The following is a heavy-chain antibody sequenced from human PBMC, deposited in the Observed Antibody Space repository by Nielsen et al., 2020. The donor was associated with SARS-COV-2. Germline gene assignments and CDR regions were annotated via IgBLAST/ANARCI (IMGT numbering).Heavy chain of an antibody. D-gene: IGHD1-14*01. CDR1: GFTFDDYA. V-gene: IGHV3-9*01. CDR3: AKVPDRFAAFDI. Sequence: GGSLRLSCAASGFTFDDYAMHWVRQAPGKGLEWVSGISWNSGSIGYADSVKGRFTISRDNAKNSLYLQMNSLRAEDTALYYCAKVPDRFAAFDIWGQGTMVTVSS. J-gene: IGHJ3*02. CDR2: ISWNSGSI.